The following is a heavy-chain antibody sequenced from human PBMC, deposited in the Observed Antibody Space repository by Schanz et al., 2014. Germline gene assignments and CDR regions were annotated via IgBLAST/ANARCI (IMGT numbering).Heavy chain of an antibody. J-gene: IGHJ4*02. Sequence: VHLLESGGGLVPPGGSLRLSCAASGFVFGDYYMTWIRQAPGKGLEWLSYISDSGTYTNYADSVKGRFTISRDNAKNSLYLQMNSLRPEDTAVYYCAKYRGYYRVSGSYRELEYWGQGTLVSVSS. V-gene: IGHV3-11*03. D-gene: IGHD3-10*01. CDR1: GFVFGDYY. CDR2: ISDSGTYT. CDR3: AKYRGYYRVSGSYRELEY.